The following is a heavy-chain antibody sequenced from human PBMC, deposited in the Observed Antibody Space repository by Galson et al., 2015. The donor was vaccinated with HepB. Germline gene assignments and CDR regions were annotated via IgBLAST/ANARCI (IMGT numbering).Heavy chain of an antibody. D-gene: IGHD3-3*01. Sequence: SLRLSCAASGFTFSSYWMSWVRQAPGKGLEWVANIKQDGSEKYYVDSVKGRFTISRDNAKNSLYLQMNSLRAEDTAVYYCARGGDDFWSGYYLSSVDYWGQGTLVTVSS. CDR1: GFTFSSYW. J-gene: IGHJ4*02. CDR2: IKQDGSEK. CDR3: ARGGDDFWSGYYLSSVDY. V-gene: IGHV3-7*01.